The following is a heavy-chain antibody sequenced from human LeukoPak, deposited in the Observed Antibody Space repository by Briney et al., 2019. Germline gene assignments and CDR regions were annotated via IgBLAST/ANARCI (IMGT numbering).Heavy chain of an antibody. CDR2: IYTSGST. V-gene: IGHV4-4*07. CDR1: GGSISDYY. Sequence: SETLSLTCTVSGGSISDYYWSWIRQPAGKGLELIGRIYTSGSTNYNPSLKSRVTISVDTSKNQFSLKLSSVTAADTAVYYCAREAYSSSSAPPPYYYYYMDVWGKGTTVTVSS. J-gene: IGHJ6*03. D-gene: IGHD6-6*01. CDR3: AREAYSSSSAPPPYYYYYMDV.